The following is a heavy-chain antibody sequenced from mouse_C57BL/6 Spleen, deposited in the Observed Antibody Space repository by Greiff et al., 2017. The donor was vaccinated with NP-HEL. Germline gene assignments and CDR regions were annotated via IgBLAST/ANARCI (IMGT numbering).Heavy chain of an antibody. CDR1: GYTFTDYE. J-gene: IGHJ4*01. V-gene: IGHV1-15*01. D-gene: IGHD4-1*01. Sequence: QVQLQQSGAELVRPGASVTLSCKASGYTFTDYEMHWVKQTPVHGLEWIGAIDPETGGTAYNQKFKGKAILTADKSSSTAYMELRSLTSEDSAVYYCTRSVTGTGYAMDYWGQGTSVTVSS. CDR3: TRSVTGTGYAMDY. CDR2: IDPETGGT.